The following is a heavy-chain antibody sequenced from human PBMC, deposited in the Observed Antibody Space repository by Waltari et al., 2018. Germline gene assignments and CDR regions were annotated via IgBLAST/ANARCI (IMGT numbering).Heavy chain of an antibody. Sequence: EVQLLESGGGLVQPGGSLRLSCAASGFTFSSYAMSWVRQAPGKGLEWVSAISGSGGSTYYADSVKGRFTISRDNSKNTLYLQMNSLRAEDTAVYYCAKQVAAAAHLWGYYYGMDVWGQGTTVTVSS. V-gene: IGHV3-23*01. D-gene: IGHD6-13*01. CDR2: ISGSGGST. CDR3: AKQVAAAAHLWGYYYGMDV. CDR1: GFTFSSYA. J-gene: IGHJ6*02.